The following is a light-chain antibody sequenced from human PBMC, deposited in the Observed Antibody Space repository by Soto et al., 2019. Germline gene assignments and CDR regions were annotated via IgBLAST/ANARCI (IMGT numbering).Light chain of an antibody. J-gene: IGKJ1*01. V-gene: IGKV3-20*01. CDR3: QQYGSSPWT. CDR2: GAS. Sequence: EIVMTQSPGTLSLSPGERATLSCMASQSVSSRLAWYQQKPGQAPRLLISGASSRATDIPDRFSGGGSGTDFTLTIIRLEPEDFAVYYCQQYGSSPWTFGQGTKVDI. CDR1: QSVSSR.